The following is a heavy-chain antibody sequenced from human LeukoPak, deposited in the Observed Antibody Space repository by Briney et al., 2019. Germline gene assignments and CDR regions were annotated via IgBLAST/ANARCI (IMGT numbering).Heavy chain of an antibody. V-gene: IGHV3-23*01. CDR1: GFTFSSYG. D-gene: IGHD2-21*01. CDR2: ISGSGGST. CDR3: AKDPGFVMTFDY. Sequence: PGGTLRLSCAASGFTFSSYGMNWVRQAPGKGLEWVSTISGSGGSTYYADSVKGRFTISRDNSKNTLYLQMNSLRPEDTAVYYCAKDPGFVMTFDYWGQGTLVTVSS. J-gene: IGHJ4*02.